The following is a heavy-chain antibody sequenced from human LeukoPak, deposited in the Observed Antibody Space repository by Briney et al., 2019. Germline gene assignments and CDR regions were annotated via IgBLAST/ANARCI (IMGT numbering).Heavy chain of an antibody. CDR3: ASDYGSPYYFDY. J-gene: IGHJ4*02. V-gene: IGHV3-53*01. CDR1: GFTISSNY. CDR2: IYTGGST. Sequence: GGSLRLSCAASGFTISSNYMSWVRQAPGKGLEWVSVIYTGGSTNYADSVKGRFTISRDNSKNTLYLQMNSLRAEDTAVYYCASDYGSPYYFDYWGQGTLVTVSS. D-gene: IGHD3-10*01.